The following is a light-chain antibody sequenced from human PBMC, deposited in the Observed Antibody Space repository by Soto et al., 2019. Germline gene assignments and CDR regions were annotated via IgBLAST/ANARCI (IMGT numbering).Light chain of an antibody. CDR1: SSDIGAYDY. CDR2: EVN. V-gene: IGLV2-14*01. J-gene: IGLJ1*01. CDR3: LSFTTTSTHV. Sequence: QRGLTQPASLSGSPGQSITISCTGTSSDIGAYDYVSWFQQHPGKAPKLMISEVNSRPSAVSNRFSGSKSGNTAYLTISGLQVEDEAEYFCLSFTTTSTHVFGTGTKVTVL.